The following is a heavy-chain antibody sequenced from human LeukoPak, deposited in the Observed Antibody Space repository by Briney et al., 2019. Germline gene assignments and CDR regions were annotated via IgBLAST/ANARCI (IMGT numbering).Heavy chain of an antibody. CDR1: GFALSSHW. Sequence: GGSLRLSCAASGFALSSHWMTWVRQVPGRGPEWVANVNRDGSEIYYLDSVKGRFTISKDNAKNSLYLQMNSLRAEDTALYHCARNNGMDVWGQGTTVIVSS. V-gene: IGHV3-7*03. J-gene: IGHJ6*02. CDR2: VNRDGSEI. CDR3: ARNNGMDV.